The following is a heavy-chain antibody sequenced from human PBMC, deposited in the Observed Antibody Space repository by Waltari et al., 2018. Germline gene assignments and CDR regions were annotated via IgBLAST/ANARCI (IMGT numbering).Heavy chain of an antibody. V-gene: IGHV1-46*01. CDR3: GRVCCSGSYHGI. J-gene: IGHJ4*02. CDR2: ITPGGGRN. D-gene: IGHD3-10*02. Sequence: QVQLVQSGAEVKKPGASVKVSCKTSGYTFTNYYVQWVRQAPGQGLEWMAMITPGGGRNQYAPKFQGRVTVTSDTSTTTVYLDVTSLTSDDTAVYYCGRVCCSGSYHGIWGQGTLVTVS. CDR1: GYTFTNYY.